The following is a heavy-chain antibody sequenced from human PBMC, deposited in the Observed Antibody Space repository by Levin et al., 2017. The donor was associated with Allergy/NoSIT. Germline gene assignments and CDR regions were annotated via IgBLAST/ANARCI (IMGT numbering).Heavy chain of an antibody. D-gene: IGHD6-13*01. CDR2: INATTGGT. V-gene: IGHV1-2*02. J-gene: IGHJ4*02. Sequence: GGSLRLSCKASGYTFIDSHLHWVREAPGRGLEWMGWINATTGGTKYAQIFQGRLTVTRDTSTSTVYMELRGLRFDDAAIYYCAREVTSSWFDYWGQGTLVTVSS. CDR3: AREVTSSWFDY. CDR1: GYTFIDSH.